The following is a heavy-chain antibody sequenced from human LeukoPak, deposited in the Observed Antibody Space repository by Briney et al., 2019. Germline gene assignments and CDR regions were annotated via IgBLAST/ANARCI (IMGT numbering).Heavy chain of an antibody. V-gene: IGHV4-31*03. CDR2: IYYSGST. CDR3: ARDRGDDYGDSLHYYYYMDV. D-gene: IGHD4-17*01. CDR1: GGSISSGGYY. Sequence: SETLSLTCTVSGGSISSGGYYWSWIRQHPGKGLEWIGYIYYSGSTYYNPSLKSRVTISVDTSKNQFSLKLSSVTAADTAVYYCARDRGDDYGDSLHYYYYMDVWGKGTTVTVSS. J-gene: IGHJ6*03.